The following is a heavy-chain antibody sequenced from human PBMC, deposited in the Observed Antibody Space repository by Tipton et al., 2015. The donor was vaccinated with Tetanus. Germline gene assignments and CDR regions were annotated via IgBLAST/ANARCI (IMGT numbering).Heavy chain of an antibody. CDR2: IHYSGRT. V-gene: IGHV4-59*01. J-gene: IGHJ6*02. Sequence: LRLSCTVSGASINNYYWNWIRQPPGKGLEWIGYIHYSGRTNYNPSLKSRLTLAIDTSKTQFSLKLSSVTPADTAVYYCARERIEAFYYYGMDIWGQGTSVTVSS. CDR3: ARERIEAFYYYGMDI. CDR1: GASINNYY.